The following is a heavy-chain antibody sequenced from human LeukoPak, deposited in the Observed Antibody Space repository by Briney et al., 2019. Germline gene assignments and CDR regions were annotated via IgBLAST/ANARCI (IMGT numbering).Heavy chain of an antibody. CDR1: GFTFSSYL. Sequence: PGGSLRLFCAASGFTFSSYLMHWVRQAPGKGLVWVSRINSDGSSTSYADSVKGRFTISRDNAKNTLYLQMNSLRAEDTAVYYCARAAANYYYMDVWGKGTTVTVSS. J-gene: IGHJ6*03. D-gene: IGHD2-2*01. CDR3: ARAAANYYYMDV. V-gene: IGHV3-74*01. CDR2: INSDGSST.